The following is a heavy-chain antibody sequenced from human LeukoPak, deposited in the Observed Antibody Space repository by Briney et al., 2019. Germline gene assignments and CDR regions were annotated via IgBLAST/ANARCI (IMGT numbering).Heavy chain of an antibody. CDR2: IIPIFGTA. CDR3: AREKSYYDSSGYYWFDP. D-gene: IGHD3-22*01. CDR1: GGTFSSYA. Sequence: ASVKVSCKASGGTFSSYAISWVRQAPGQGLEWMGGIIPIFGTANYAQKFQGRVTVTTDESTSTAYMELSSLRSEDTAVYYCAREKSYYDSSGYYWFDPWGQGTLVTVSS. V-gene: IGHV1-69*05. J-gene: IGHJ5*02.